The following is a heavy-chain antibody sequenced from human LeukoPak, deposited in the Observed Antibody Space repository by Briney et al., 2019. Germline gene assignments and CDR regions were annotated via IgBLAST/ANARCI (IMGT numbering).Heavy chain of an antibody. CDR3: ATGGVGATNFDY. CDR1: GYILTELS. CDR2: FDPEDGET. D-gene: IGHD1-26*01. Sequence: ASVKVSCKVSGYILTELSMHWVRQAPGKGLEWMGGFDPEDGETIYAQKFQGRVTMTEDTSTDTAYMELSSLRSEDTAVYYCATGGVGATNFDYWGQGTLVTVSS. J-gene: IGHJ4*02. V-gene: IGHV1-24*01.